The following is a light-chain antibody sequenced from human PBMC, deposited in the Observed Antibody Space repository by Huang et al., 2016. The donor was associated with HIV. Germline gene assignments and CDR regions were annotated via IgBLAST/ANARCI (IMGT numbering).Light chain of an antibody. CDR3: QQSYSALGLT. CDR1: QSIGNY. J-gene: IGKJ4*01. Sequence: DIQMTQSPSSLSASVGDRVTIACRASQSIGNYFNWYQQKQGKAPRLRIHVATSVQSGVPARFSGSGSATDVTLTISSLQPEDCATYYCQQSYSALGLTFGGGTKVEIK. CDR2: VAT. V-gene: IGKV1-39*01.